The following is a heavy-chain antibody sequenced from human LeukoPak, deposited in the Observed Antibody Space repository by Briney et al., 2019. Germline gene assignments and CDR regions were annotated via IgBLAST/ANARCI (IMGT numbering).Heavy chain of an antibody. D-gene: IGHD3-22*01. CDR3: ARAPLYDSSGYYQTTDAFDI. CDR1: GGTFSSYA. Sequence: ASVKVSCKASGGTFSSYAISWVRQAPGQGLEWMGRIIPILGIANYAQKFQGRVTITADKSTSTAYMELSSLRSEDTAVYYCARAPLYDSSGYYQTTDAFDIWGQGTMVTVSS. V-gene: IGHV1-69*04. CDR2: IIPILGIA. J-gene: IGHJ3*02.